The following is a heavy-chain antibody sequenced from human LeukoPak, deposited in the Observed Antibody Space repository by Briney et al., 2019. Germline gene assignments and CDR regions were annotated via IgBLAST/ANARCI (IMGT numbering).Heavy chain of an antibody. J-gene: IGHJ4*02. D-gene: IGHD1-26*01. V-gene: IGHV3-48*04. CDR3: ARGGPMGSY. CDR2: ISSSSTI. Sequence: GGSLRLSCAASGFTFSSYSMNWVRQAPGKGLEWVSYISSSSTIYYADSVKGRFTISRDNAKNSLFLQMDSLRAEDTAVYYCARGGPMGSYWGQGTLVSVSS. CDR1: GFTFSSYS.